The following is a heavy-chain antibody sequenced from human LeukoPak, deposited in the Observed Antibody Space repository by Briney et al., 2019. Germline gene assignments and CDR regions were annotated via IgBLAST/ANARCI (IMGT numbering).Heavy chain of an antibody. CDR1: GGSISSSSYY. CDR2: IYYSGST. CDR3: ARRYSSSYYGMDV. Sequence: SETLSLTCTVSGGSISSSSYYWGWIRQPPGKGLEWIGSIYYSGSTYYNPSLKSRVTISVDTSKNQFSLKLSSVTAAGTAVYYCARRYSSSYYGMDVWGQGTTVTVSS. D-gene: IGHD6-13*01. V-gene: IGHV4-39*01. J-gene: IGHJ6*02.